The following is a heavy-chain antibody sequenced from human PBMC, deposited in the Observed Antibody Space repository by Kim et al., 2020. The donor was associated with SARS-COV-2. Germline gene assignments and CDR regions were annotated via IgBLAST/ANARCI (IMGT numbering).Heavy chain of an antibody. CDR1: GFTFSSYG. Sequence: GGSLRLSCAASGFTFSSYGMSWVRQAPGKGLEWVSAIGGYGGSTYYADSVKGRFTISRDNSKNTLYLQMNSLRAEDTAVYHCAKSRGYFDHWGQGTLVTVSS. D-gene: IGHD3-10*01. CDR2: IGGYGGST. CDR3: AKSRGYFDH. V-gene: IGHV3-23*01. J-gene: IGHJ4*02.